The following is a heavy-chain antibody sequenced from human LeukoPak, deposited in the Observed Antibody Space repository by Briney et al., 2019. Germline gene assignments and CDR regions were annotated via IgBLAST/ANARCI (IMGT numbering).Heavy chain of an antibody. CDR3: ARDAGPVVPAANDY. CDR2: INPNSGGT. Sequence: GASVRVSCKASGYTFTGYYMHWVRQAPGQGLEWMGWINPNSGGTNYAQKFQGRVTMTRDTSISTAYMELSRLRSDDTAVYYCARDAGPVVPAANDYWGQGTLVTVSS. J-gene: IGHJ4*02. V-gene: IGHV1-2*02. D-gene: IGHD2-2*01. CDR1: GYTFTGYY.